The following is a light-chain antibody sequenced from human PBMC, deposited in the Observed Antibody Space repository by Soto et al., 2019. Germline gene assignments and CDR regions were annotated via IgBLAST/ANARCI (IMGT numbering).Light chain of an antibody. Sequence: EIVMTQSPATLSVSTGERATLSCRASQSVSSKLAWYQHKPGQAPRLLIYGASTRATGIPARFSGSGSGTEFTLTISSLQSEDFAVYFCQQYNNWPPWTFGQGTKVDIK. J-gene: IGKJ1*01. CDR1: QSVSSK. V-gene: IGKV3-15*01. CDR2: GAS. CDR3: QQYNNWPPWT.